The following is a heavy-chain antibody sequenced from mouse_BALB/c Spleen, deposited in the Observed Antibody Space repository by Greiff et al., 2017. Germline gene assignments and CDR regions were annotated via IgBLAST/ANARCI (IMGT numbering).Heavy chain of an antibody. CDR2: INPHNGGT. Sequence: EVQLQQSGPELVKPGASMKISCKASGYSFTGYTMNWVKQSHGKNLEWIGLINPHNGGTRYNQKFRGKATLTVDKSSSTAYMELLSLTSEDSAVYYCVRGENSDGYYGGLRYWGQGTTLTVSS. CDR1: GYSFTGYT. D-gene: IGHD2-3*01. CDR3: VRGENSDGYYGGLRY. J-gene: IGHJ2*01. V-gene: IGHV1-18*01.